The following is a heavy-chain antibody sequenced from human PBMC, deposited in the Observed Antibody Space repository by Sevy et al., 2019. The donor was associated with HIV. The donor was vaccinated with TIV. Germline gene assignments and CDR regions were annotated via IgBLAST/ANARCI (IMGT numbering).Heavy chain of an antibody. D-gene: IGHD3-10*01. Sequence: ASVKVSYKASGGTFSSYAISWVRQAPGQGLEWMGGIIPIFGTVNYAQKFQGRVTITADESTSTAYMELSSLGSEDTAVYYCARAPLDRITLVQGVVSHYYYSMDVWGQGTTVTVSS. CDR2: IIPIFGTV. CDR3: ARAPLDRITLVQGVVSHYYYSMDV. J-gene: IGHJ6*02. CDR1: GGTFSSYA. V-gene: IGHV1-69*13.